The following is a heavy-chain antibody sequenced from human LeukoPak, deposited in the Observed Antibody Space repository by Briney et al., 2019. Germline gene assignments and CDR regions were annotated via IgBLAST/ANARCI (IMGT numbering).Heavy chain of an antibody. D-gene: IGHD3-22*01. Sequence: ASVKVSCKASGYTFTGYGITWVRRAPGQGLEWMGWISVYNDNTNYAQKFQGRVTMTTDTYTGTAYMELTSLRSDDTAVYYCARDRRVRGYYDTSGYSCDYWGQGTLVTVSS. J-gene: IGHJ4*02. CDR1: GYTFTGYG. V-gene: IGHV1-18*01. CDR2: ISVYNDNT. CDR3: ARDRRVRGYYDTSGYSCDY.